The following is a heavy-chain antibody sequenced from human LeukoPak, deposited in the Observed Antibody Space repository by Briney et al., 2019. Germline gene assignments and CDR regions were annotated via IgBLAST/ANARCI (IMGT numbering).Heavy chain of an antibody. CDR3: AKDSISGTLSRWFDP. CDR2: ISGSGGST. Sequence: PGGSLRLSCAASGFTFSSYAMSWVRQAPGKGLEWVSAISGSGGSTYYADSVKGRFTISRDNSKNTLYLQMNSLRAEDTAVYYCAKDSISGTLSRWFDPWGQGTLVTVSS. J-gene: IGHJ5*02. D-gene: IGHD6-13*01. CDR1: GFTFSSYA. V-gene: IGHV3-23*01.